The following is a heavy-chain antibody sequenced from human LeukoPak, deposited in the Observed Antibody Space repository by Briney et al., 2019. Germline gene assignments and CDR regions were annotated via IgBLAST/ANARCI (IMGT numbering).Heavy chain of an antibody. D-gene: IGHD3-22*01. V-gene: IGHV1-69*05. J-gene: IGHJ5*02. CDR2: IIPIFGTA. CDR3: ARDLYYYDSSGYYLALFDP. Sequence: SVKVSCKASGGTFSSYAISWVRQAPGQGLEWMGGIIPIFGTANYAQKFQGRVTITTDESTSTAYMELSSLRSEDTAVYYCARDLYYYDSSGYYLALFDPWGQGTLVTVSS. CDR1: GGTFSSYA.